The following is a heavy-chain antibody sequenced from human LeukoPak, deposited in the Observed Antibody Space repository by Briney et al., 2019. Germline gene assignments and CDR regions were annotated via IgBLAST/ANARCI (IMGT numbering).Heavy chain of an antibody. CDR2: ISSSSSYI. D-gene: IGHD2-2*01. CDR1: GFTFSSYS. CDR3: ARVIPAADYNWFDP. V-gene: IGHV3-21*01. Sequence: GGSLRLSCAASGFTFSSYSMNWVRQAPGKGLEWVSSISSSSSYIYYADSVKGRFTISRDNAKNSLYLQMYSLRAEDTAVYYCARVIPAADYNWFDPWGQGTLVTVSS. J-gene: IGHJ5*02.